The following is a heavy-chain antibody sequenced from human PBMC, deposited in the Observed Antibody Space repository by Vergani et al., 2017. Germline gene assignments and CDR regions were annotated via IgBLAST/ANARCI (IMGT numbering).Heavy chain of an antibody. CDR2: IIPIFGTA. V-gene: IGHV1-69*13. Sequence: QVQLVQSGAEVKKPGASVKVSCKASGYTFTSYGISWVRQAPGQGLEWMGGIIPIFGTANYAQKFQGRVTITADESTSTAYMELSSLRSEDTAVYYCARGYSNVDYWGQGTLVTVSS. CDR1: GYTFTSYG. CDR3: ARGYSNVDY. D-gene: IGHD4-11*01. J-gene: IGHJ4*02.